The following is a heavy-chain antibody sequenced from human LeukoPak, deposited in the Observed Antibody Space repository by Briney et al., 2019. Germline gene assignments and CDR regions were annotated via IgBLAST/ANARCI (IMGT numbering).Heavy chain of an antibody. CDR2: INPNSGGA. V-gene: IGHV1-2*02. J-gene: IGHJ4*02. CDR3: ARVRKIRGGYYFDY. CDR1: GYTFTGYY. D-gene: IGHD1-14*01. Sequence: ASVKVSCKASGYTFTGYYMHWVRQAPGQGLEWMGWINPNSGGAIFAQKFQGRVTMTRDTSISTAYMELSRLRSDDTAVYYCARVRKIRGGYYFDYWGQGTLVTVSS.